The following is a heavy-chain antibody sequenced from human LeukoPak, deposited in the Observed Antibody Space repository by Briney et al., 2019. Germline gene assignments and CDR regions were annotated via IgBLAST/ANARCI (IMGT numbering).Heavy chain of an antibody. CDR2: IYYSGST. V-gene: IGHV4-59*08. CDR1: GDSISSYY. CDR3: ARHRYSSSSNYFDY. J-gene: IGHJ4*02. Sequence: PSETLSLTCTVSGDSISSYYWSWIRQPPGKGLEWIGYIYYSGSTNHNPSLKSRVTISVDTSKNQFSLKLRSVTAADTAVYYCARHRYSSSSNYFDYWGQGTLVTVSS. D-gene: IGHD6-13*01.